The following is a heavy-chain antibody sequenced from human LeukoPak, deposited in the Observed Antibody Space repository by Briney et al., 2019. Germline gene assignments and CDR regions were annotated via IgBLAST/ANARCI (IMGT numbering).Heavy chain of an antibody. CDR3: ARESSWYDSSGYYWGSLDY. CDR2: IYTSGST. V-gene: IGHV4-4*07. D-gene: IGHD3-22*01. CDR1: GGSISSYY. J-gene: IGHJ4*02. Sequence: PSETLSLTCTVSGGSISSYYWSWIRQPAGKGLEWIGRIYTSGSTHYNPSLKSRVTMSVDTSKNQFSLKLSSVTAADTAVYYCARESSWYDSSGYYWGSLDYWGQGTLVTVSS.